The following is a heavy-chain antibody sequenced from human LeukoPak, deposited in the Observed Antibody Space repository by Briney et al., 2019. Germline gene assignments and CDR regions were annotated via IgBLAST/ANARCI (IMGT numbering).Heavy chain of an antibody. D-gene: IGHD4-17*01. J-gene: IGHJ4*02. V-gene: IGHV3-69-1*01. CDR3: ARGRYGDYYFDY. CDR2: ISSNSYI. Sequence: XXWVSSISSNSYIYYADSVKGRFTISRDNAKNSLYLQMNSLRAEDTAVYYCARGRYGDYYFDYWGQGTLVTVSS.